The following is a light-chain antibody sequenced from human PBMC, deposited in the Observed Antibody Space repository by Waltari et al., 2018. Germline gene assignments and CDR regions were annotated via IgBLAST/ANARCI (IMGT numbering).Light chain of an antibody. Sequence: QSVLTQPASVSGSPGQSITISCTGTSSDIGAYTNVSWYQQYPDKAPKLIIYEVSNRPSGVSNRFSGSKSGNTASLSISGLQAEDESDYYCSSFTSTNTLLFGGGTKLTVL. CDR3: SSFTSTNTLL. CDR1: SSDIGAYTN. CDR2: EVS. V-gene: IGLV2-14*01. J-gene: IGLJ3*02.